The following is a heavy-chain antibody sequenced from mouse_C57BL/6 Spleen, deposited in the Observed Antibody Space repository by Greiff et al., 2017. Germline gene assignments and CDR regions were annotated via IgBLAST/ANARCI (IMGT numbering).Heavy chain of an antibody. CDR3: ARDAYYSNYGYAMDY. D-gene: IGHD2-5*01. CDR2: IYPGSGNT. V-gene: IGHV1-66*01. J-gene: IGHJ4*01. CDR1: GYSFTSYY. Sequence: VQLQQSGPELVKPGASVKISCKASGYSFTSYYIHWVKQRPGQGLEWIGWIYPGSGNTKYNEKFKGKATLTADTSSSTAYMQLSSLTSEDSAVYYCARDAYYSNYGYAMDYWGQGTSVTVSS.